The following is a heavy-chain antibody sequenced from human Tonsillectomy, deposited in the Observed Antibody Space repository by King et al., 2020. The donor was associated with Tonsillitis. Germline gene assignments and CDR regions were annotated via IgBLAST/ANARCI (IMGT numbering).Heavy chain of an antibody. CDR1: GFSLSNARMG. Sequence: VTLKESGPVLVKPTETLTLTCTVSGFSLSNARMGVSWIRQPPGQALEWLAHIFSNDEKSYSTSLKSRLTISKDTSKSQVVLTMTNMDPVDTATYYCARILWVWYYDSSGYYPDYWGQGTLVTVSS. V-gene: IGHV2-26*01. D-gene: IGHD3-22*01. J-gene: IGHJ4*02. CDR3: ARILWVWYYDSSGYYPDY. CDR2: IFSNDEK.